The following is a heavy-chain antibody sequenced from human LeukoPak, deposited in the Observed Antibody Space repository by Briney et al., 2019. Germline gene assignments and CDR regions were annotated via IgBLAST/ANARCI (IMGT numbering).Heavy chain of an antibody. CDR3: ARGRGQLWSDAFDI. V-gene: IGHV3-30*02. D-gene: IGHD5-18*01. Sequence: QAGGSLRLSCAASGFTFSSYGMHWVRQAPGKGLEWVAFIRYDGSNKYYADSVKGRFTISRDNAKNSLYVQMNSLRAEDTAVYYCARGRGQLWSDAFDIWGQGTMVTVSS. J-gene: IGHJ3*02. CDR2: IRYDGSNK. CDR1: GFTFSSYG.